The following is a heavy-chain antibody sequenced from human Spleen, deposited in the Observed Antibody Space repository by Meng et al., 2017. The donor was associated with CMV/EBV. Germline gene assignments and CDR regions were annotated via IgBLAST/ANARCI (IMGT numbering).Heavy chain of an antibody. CDR2: ITSSSSTI. V-gene: IGHV3-48*04. J-gene: IGHJ4*02. Sequence: GGSLRLSCTVSGFNFMSYTMNWVRQAPGKGLEWVSYITSSSSTIYYADSVKGRFTISRDNAKNSLYLQMNSLRAEDTAVYYCARDPVWGSHIDYWGQGTLVTVSS. CDR3: ARDPVWGSHIDY. D-gene: IGHD7-27*01. CDR1: GFNFMSYT.